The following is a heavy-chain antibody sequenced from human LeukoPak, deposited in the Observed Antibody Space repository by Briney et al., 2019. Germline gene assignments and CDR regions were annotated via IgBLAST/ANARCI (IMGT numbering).Heavy chain of an antibody. J-gene: IGHJ4*02. D-gene: IGHD3-22*01. Sequence: SETLSLTCTVSGGSISSYYWSWVRQPPGKGLEWIGYIYYSGSTNYNPSLKRRVTISVDTSKNQFSLKLSSVTTADTAVYYCARAPYYYDAVDYGGQGTLVTVSS. V-gene: IGHV4-59*01. CDR2: IYYSGST. CDR3: ARAPYYYDAVDY. CDR1: GGSISSYY.